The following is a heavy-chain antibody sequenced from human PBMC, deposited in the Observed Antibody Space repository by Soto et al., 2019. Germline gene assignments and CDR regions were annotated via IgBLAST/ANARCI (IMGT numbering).Heavy chain of an antibody. CDR3: ARDVWGYLRTESNPQDV. CDR1: GGTFSTYA. D-gene: IGHD3-22*01. V-gene: IGHV1-69*13. CDR2: IIPMFGTA. Sequence: SVKVSCKAPGGTFSTYAISWVRQAPGQGLEWMGGIIPMFGTANYAQRFQDRVTITADESTNTVYMELSSLRSEDTAVYYCARDVWGYLRTESNPQDVWGQGTAVTVAS. J-gene: IGHJ6*02.